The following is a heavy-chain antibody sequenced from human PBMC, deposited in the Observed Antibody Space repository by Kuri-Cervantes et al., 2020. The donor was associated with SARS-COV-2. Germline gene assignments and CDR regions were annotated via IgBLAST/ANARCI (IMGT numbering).Heavy chain of an antibody. J-gene: IGHJ4*02. D-gene: IGHD5-18*01. V-gene: IGHV1-24*01. CDR1: GYTLTELS. Sequence: ASVKVSCKVSGYTLTELSMHWVRQAPGKGLEWMGGFDPEDGETIYAQKFQGRVTMTRDTSISTAYVELSRLRSDDTAVYYCARGLTLEGDSYGYHYWGQGTLVTVSS. CDR2: FDPEDGET. CDR3: ARGLTLEGDSYGYHY.